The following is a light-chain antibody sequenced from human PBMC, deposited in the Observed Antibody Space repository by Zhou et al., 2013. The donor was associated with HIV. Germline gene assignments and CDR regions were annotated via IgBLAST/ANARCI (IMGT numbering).Light chain of an antibody. J-gene: IGKJ1*01. Sequence: DIQMTQTPSSLSASVGDRVSITCRASHDISGSLAWYQQKSGEAPKLLLYATSRLESGVPSRFSGSGSGTIYTLTISSLQPEDFATYHCQQYHSPAWTFGQGTKVEIK. CDR3: QQYHSPAWT. CDR1: HDISGS. V-gene: IGKV1-NL1*01. CDR2: ATS.